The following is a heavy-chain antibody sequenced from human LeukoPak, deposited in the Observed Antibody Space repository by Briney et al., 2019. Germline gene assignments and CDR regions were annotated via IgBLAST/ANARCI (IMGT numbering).Heavy chain of an antibody. V-gene: IGHV3-74*01. J-gene: IGHJ5*02. CDR1: GFTFSSYW. D-gene: IGHD2-15*01. CDR2: INSDGSST. CDR3: ARDRPMGGYNWFDP. Sequence: GGSLRLSCAASGFTFSSYWMHWVRQAPGKGLVLVSRINSDGSSTSYADSVKGRFTISRDNAKNTLYVQMNSLRAEDTAVYYCARDRPMGGYNWFDPWGQGTLVTVSS.